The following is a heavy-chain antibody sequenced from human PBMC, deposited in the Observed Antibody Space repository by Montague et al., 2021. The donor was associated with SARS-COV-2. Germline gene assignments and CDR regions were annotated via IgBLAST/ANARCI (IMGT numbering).Heavy chain of an antibody. CDR3: ARENYYVMTSKAYAMDV. CDR1: GGSISSGGYY. Sequence: TLSLTCTVSGGSISSGGYYWSWVRQPPGKGLDWIGYIFYRGGTYYNPSLKSRVSMSVDTSKIQFSLNLTSVTAADTAVYYCARENYYVMTSKAYAMDVWGQGTTVTVSS. D-gene: IGHD3-16*01. J-gene: IGHJ6*02. CDR2: IFYRGGT. V-gene: IGHV4-31*03.